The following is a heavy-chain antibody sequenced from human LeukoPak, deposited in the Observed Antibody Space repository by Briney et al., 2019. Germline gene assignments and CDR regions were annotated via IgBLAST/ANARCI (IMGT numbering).Heavy chain of an antibody. D-gene: IGHD6-19*01. CDR2: ISSSGSTI. Sequence: GGSLRLSCAASGFTFSDYYMSWIRQAPGKGLEWVSYISSSGSTIYYADSAKGRFTISRDNANNSLYLQMNSLRAEDTAVYYCARGHWLDSFDYWGQGTLVTVSS. V-gene: IGHV3-11*04. J-gene: IGHJ4*02. CDR3: ARGHWLDSFDY. CDR1: GFTFSDYY.